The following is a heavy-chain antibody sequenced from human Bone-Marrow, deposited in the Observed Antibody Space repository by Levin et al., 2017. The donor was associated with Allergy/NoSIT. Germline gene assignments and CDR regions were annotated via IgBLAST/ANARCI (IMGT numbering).Heavy chain of an antibody. J-gene: IGHJ1*01. D-gene: IGHD1-1*01. CDR2: IIGSGSAT. Sequence: ETLSLTCAASGFTSGYFAMSWVRQTPGKGLEWVSSIIGSGSATYYAESVRGRFTISRDASKNTLYLQMNNLRADDTALYYCAKMEQQLVQGTFQEWGQGTLVTVSS. V-gene: IGHV3-23*01. CDR3: AKMEQQLVQGTFQE. CDR1: GFTSGYFA.